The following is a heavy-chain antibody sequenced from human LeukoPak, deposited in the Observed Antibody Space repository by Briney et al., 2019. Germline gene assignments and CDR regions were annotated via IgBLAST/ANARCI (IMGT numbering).Heavy chain of an antibody. V-gene: IGHV4-4*07. CDR2: IHATGST. Sequence: SEALSLTCTVSGGSISSYYWSWIRQPAGKGLEWIGRIHATGSTNYNPSLKSRVTMSVDTFKNQFSLNLNSVTAADTAVYYCARVGYSSGWYPLDYWGQGTLVTVSS. CDR3: ARVGYSSGWYPLDY. J-gene: IGHJ4*02. D-gene: IGHD6-19*01. CDR1: GGSISSYY.